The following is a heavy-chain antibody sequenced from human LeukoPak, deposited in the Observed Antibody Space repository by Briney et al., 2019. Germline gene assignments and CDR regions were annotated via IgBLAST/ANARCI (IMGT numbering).Heavy chain of an antibody. D-gene: IGHD3-22*01. CDR3: ARGTMMVGP. CDR1: GGSISSHY. V-gene: IGHV4-59*11. Sequence: SETLSLTCTVSGGSISSHYWSWIRQPPGKGLEWIGYIYYSGSTNYNPSLKSRVTTSVDTSKNQFSLKLSSVTAADTAVYYCARGTMMVGPWGQGTLVTVSS. J-gene: IGHJ5*02. CDR2: IYYSGST.